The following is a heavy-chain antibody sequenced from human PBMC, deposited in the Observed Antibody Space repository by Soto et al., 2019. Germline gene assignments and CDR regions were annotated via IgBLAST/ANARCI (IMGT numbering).Heavy chain of an antibody. CDR3: VSVVASPGYPDN. CDR2: IVPIVDTS. CDR1: GGTFSSYA. J-gene: IGHJ4*02. D-gene: IGHD5-12*01. V-gene: IGHV1-69*11. Sequence: QVQLVQSGAEVRQPASSVKVSCKTSGGTFSSYAISWVRQAPGQGLEWMGRIVPIVDTSTYAQKFQGRVTITADESRSTVYMELSILRSHDTAVYYCVSVVASPGYPDNWCQRNLVTVSS.